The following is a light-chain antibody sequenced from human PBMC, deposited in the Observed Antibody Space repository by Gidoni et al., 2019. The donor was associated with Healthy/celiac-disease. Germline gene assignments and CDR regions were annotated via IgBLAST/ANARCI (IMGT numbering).Light chain of an antibody. CDR1: SADLDYCNS. CDR2: DVN. J-gene: IGLJ1*01. Sequence: QSALTQPPSAYGTPGQSVTISCTGTSADLDYCNSVSWYQQHPGKAPKLVIYDVNKRPSGVPDRFSGSKSGNTASLTVSGLQAEDEAEYYCSSYAGGNNFVFGSGTKVTVL. V-gene: IGLV2-8*01. CDR3: SSYAGGNNFV.